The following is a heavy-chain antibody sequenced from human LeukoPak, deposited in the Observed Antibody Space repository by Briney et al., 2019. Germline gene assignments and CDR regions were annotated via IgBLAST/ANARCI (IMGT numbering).Heavy chain of an antibody. CDR1: AGSISSYY. CDR3: ARTTDSNGWLFDY. CDR2: INYSGST. V-gene: IGHV4-59*01. J-gene: IGHJ4*02. D-gene: IGHD6-19*01. Sequence: SETLSLTCTVSAGSISSYYWSWIRQPPGKGLEWIGYINYSGSTNYNPSLKSRVTISVDTSRNQLSPKLTSVTAADTAEYYCARTTDSNGWLFDYWGQGTLVTVSS.